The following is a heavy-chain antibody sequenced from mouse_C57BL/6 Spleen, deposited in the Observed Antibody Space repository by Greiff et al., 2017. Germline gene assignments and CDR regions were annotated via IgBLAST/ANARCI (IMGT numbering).Heavy chain of an antibody. CDR3: ASSYDYDDGAWFAY. D-gene: IGHD2-4*01. CDR2: IHPNSGST. CDR1: GYTFTSYW. Sequence: QVQLQQPGAELVKPGASVKLSCKASGYTFTSYWMHWVKQRPGQGLEWIGTIHPNSGSTNYNEKFKSKATLTVDKSSSTAYMQLSSLTSEDSAVYYCASSYDYDDGAWFAYGGQGTLVTVSA. J-gene: IGHJ3*01. V-gene: IGHV1-64*01.